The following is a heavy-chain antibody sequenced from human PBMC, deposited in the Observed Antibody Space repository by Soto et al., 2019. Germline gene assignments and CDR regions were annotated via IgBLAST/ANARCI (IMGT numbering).Heavy chain of an antibody. Sequence: PGGSLRLSCVASGFTFSTYGMHWVRQTPGKGLEWVAVISYDGTNKFYSDSVKGRFTISRDNFKNTLTLQMNSLRADDTAVYSCAKDLQSYGDYDYYCYGMDVWGLGTRVTVSS. J-gene: IGHJ6*02. CDR1: GFTFSTYG. CDR3: AKDLQSYGDYDYYCYGMDV. CDR2: ISYDGTNK. D-gene: IGHD4-17*01. V-gene: IGHV3-30*18.